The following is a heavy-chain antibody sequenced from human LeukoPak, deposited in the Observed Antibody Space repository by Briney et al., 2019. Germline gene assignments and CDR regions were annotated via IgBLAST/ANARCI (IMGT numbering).Heavy chain of an antibody. CDR3: ARDNNYYDSSGYAYFDY. V-gene: IGHV3-30-3*01. D-gene: IGHD3-22*01. CDR2: ISYDGSNK. Sequence: PGGSLRLSCAASGFTFSSYAMHWVRQAPGKGLEWVAVISYDGSNKYYADSVKGRFTISRDNSKNTPYLQMNSLRAEDTAVYYCARDNNYYDSSGYAYFDYWGQGTLVTVSS. J-gene: IGHJ4*02. CDR1: GFTFSSYA.